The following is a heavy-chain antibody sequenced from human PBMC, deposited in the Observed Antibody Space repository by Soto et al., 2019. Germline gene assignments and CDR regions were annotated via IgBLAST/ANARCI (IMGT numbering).Heavy chain of an antibody. Sequence: GGSLRLSCAASGFTFSSYGMHWVRQAPGKGLEWVAVISYDGSNKYYADSVKGRFTISRDNSKNTLYLQMNSLRAEDTAVYYYSKEFFRGTFDPWGQGTLVTVSS. J-gene: IGHJ5*02. V-gene: IGHV3-30*18. CDR2: ISYDGSNK. D-gene: IGHD3-10*01. CDR1: GFTFSSYG. CDR3: SKEFFRGTFDP.